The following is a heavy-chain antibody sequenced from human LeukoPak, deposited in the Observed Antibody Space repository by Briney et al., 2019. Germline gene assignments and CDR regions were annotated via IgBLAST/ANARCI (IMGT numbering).Heavy chain of an antibody. CDR2: IYHSGST. J-gene: IGHJ4*02. D-gene: IGHD5-12*01. Sequence: LRLSCAASGFTFSSYWMSWIRQPPGKGLEWIGYIYHSGSTYYNPSLKSRVTISVDRSKNQFSLKLSSVTAADTAVYYCARDYGSGYDSLFHFDYWGQGTLVTVSS. CDR3: ARDYGSGYDSLFHFDY. V-gene: IGHV4-30-2*01. CDR1: GFTFSSYW.